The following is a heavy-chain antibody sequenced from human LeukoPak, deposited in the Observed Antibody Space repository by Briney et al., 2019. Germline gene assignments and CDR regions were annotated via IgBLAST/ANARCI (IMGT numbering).Heavy chain of an antibody. Sequence: GGSLRLSCAASGFNFIDYSMNWVRQAPGKGLEWISYIGISSGNTKYADSVKGRFTISRDKARNSLYLQMNSLRVEDTAMYYCARDHRYAFDNWGDGTLVSVSS. D-gene: IGHD5-12*01. CDR3: ARDHRYAFDN. CDR2: IGISSGNT. CDR1: GFNFIDYS. V-gene: IGHV3-48*01. J-gene: IGHJ4*01.